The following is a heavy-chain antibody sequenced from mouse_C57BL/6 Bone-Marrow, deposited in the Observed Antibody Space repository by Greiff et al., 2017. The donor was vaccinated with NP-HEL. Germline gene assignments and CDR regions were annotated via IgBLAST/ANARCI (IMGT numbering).Heavy chain of an antibody. D-gene: IGHD1-2*01. J-gene: IGHJ4*01. CDR1: GYSFTDYN. Sequence: VQLQQSGPELVKPGASVKISCKASGYSFTDYNMNWVKQSNGKSLEWIGVINPNYGTTSYNQKFKGKATLTVDQSSSTAYMQLNSLTSEDSAVYYCERRLTTARDYYDMDYGGKETSVTVSS. V-gene: IGHV1-39*01. CDR2: INPNYGTT. CDR3: ERRLTTARDYYDMDY.